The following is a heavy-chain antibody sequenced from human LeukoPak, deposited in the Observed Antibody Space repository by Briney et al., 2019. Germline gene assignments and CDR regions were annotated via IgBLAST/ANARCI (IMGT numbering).Heavy chain of an antibody. CDR2: INSDGSST. CDR1: GFTFSSYW. Sequence: GGSLRLSXAASGFTFSSYWMHWVRQAPGKGLVWVSRINSDGSSTSYADSVKGRFTISRDNAKNTLYLQMNSLRAEDTAVYYCATGDTAMVLSFDYWGQGTLVTVSS. J-gene: IGHJ4*02. V-gene: IGHV3-74*01. CDR3: ATGDTAMVLSFDY. D-gene: IGHD5-18*01.